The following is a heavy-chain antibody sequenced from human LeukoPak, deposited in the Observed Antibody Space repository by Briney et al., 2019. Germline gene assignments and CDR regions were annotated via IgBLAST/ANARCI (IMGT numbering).Heavy chain of an antibody. CDR3: VRDGGDGCKFDY. CDR2: IWYDGSRK. D-gene: IGHD3-16*01. J-gene: IGHJ4*02. CDR1: GFTFSSYG. V-gene: IGHV3-33*01. Sequence: PGRSLRLSCAASGFTFSSYGMHWVRQAPGKGLEWVAVIWYDGSRKYYTDSVKGRFTMSRDDAKNTLYLQMNSLRVEDTAVYYCVRDGGDGCKFDYWGQGTLVTVSS.